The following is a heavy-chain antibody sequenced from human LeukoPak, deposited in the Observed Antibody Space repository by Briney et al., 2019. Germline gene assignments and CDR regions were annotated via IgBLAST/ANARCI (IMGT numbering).Heavy chain of an antibody. CDR1: GFTFSSYG. J-gene: IGHJ4*02. CDR2: IRYDGSNK. V-gene: IGHV3-30*02. Sequence: HAGGSLRLSCAASGFTFSSYGMHWVRQAPGKGLEWVAFIRYDGSNKYYADPVKGRFTISRDNSKNTLYLQMNSLRAEDTAVYYCARSQRESQPLLRKESYYFDYWGQGTLVTVSS. D-gene: IGHD2-15*01. CDR3: ARSQRESQPLLRKESYYFDY.